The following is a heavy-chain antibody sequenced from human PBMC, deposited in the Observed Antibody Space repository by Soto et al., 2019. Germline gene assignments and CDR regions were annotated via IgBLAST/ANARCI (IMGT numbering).Heavy chain of an antibody. D-gene: IGHD3-10*01. J-gene: IGHJ6*03. CDR2: ISGSGGST. V-gene: IGHV3-23*01. Sequence: EVQLLESGGGLVQPGGSLRLSCAASGFTFSSYAMSWVRQAPGKGLEWVSAISGSGGSTYYADSVKGRFTISRDNSKNTLYMQMNSLRAEDTAVYYCAKRGITMVRGVIRGLYYYYYYMDVWGKGTTVTVSS. CDR1: GFTFSSYA. CDR3: AKRGITMVRGVIRGLYYYYYYMDV.